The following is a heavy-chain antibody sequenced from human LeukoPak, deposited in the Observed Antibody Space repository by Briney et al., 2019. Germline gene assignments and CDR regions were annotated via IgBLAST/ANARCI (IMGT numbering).Heavy chain of an antibody. Sequence: SETLSLTCTVSGGSISSSSYYWGWIRQPPGKGLEWIGYIYYSGSTNYNPSLKSRVTKSVDTSKNQLSLKLSSVTAADTAVYYCARSSLAKLNWFDPWGQGTLVTVSS. CDR2: IYYSGST. D-gene: IGHD4/OR15-4a*01. J-gene: IGHJ5*02. CDR1: GGSISSSSYY. CDR3: ARSSLAKLNWFDP. V-gene: IGHV4-61*05.